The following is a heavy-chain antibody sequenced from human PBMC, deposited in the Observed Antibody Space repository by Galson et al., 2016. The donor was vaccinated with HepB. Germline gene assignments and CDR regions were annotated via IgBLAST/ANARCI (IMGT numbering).Heavy chain of an antibody. Sequence: SETLSLTCTVSGGSISNDNWWSWVRQSPGKGLEWIGEIYRSGSTHYNPSLKSRVTISVDTSKNQFSLKLTSVTATDAAVYYCARDKIAVSGGFYYYYGMDVWGQGTTVTVSS. CDR3: ARDKIAVSGGFYYYYGMDV. V-gene: IGHV4-4*02. D-gene: IGHD6-19*01. CDR2: IYRSGST. CDR1: GGSISNDNW. J-gene: IGHJ6*02.